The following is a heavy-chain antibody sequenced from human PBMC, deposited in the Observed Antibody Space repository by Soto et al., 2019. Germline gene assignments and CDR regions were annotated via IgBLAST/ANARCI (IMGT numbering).Heavy chain of an antibody. V-gene: IGHV1-69*06. J-gene: IGHJ6*02. CDR3: ASAAETDILPDYYYYGMDV. Sequence: QVQLVQSGAEVKKPGSSVKVSCKASGGTFSSYAISWVRQAPGQGLEWMGGIIPIFGTANYAQKFQGRVTITADKSTSTAYMELSSLRSEDTAVYYCASAAETDILPDYYYYGMDVWGQGTTVTVSS. CDR1: GGTFSSYA. CDR2: IIPIFGTA. D-gene: IGHD2-15*01.